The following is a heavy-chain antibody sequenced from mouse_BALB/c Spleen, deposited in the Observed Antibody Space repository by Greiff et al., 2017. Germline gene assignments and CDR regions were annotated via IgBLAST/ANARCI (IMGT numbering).Heavy chain of an antibody. CDR3: ARGRDYYGSDYFDY. D-gene: IGHD1-1*01. V-gene: IGHV5-6-5*01. CDR2: ISSGGST. Sequence: EVQGVESGGGLVKPGGSLKLSCAASGFTFSSYAMSWVRQTPEKRLEWVASISSGGSTYYPDSVKGRFTISRDNARNILYLQMSSLRSEDTAMYYCARGRDYYGSDYFDYWGQGTTLTVSS. CDR1: GFTFSSYA. J-gene: IGHJ2*01.